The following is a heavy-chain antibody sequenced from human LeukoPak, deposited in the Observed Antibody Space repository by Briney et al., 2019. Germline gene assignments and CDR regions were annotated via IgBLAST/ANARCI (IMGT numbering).Heavy chain of an antibody. CDR2: IYSGGGT. CDR3: ARDPQYWGRGAFDI. V-gene: IGHV3-66*01. J-gene: IGHJ3*02. CDR1: GFTVSSNY. D-gene: IGHD3-16*01. Sequence: GGSLRLSCAASGFTVSSNYMSWVRQAPGKGLEWVSVIYSGGGTYYADSVEGRFTISRDNSKNTLYLQMNSPRAEDTAVYYCARDPQYWGRGAFDIWGQGTMVTVSS.